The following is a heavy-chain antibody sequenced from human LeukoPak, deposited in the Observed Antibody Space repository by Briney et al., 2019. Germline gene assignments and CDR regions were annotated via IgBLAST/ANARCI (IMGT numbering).Heavy chain of an antibody. CDR2: IYYSGST. Sequence: SETLSLTCTVSGGSISSSSYYWGWIRQPPGTGLEWIGSIYYSGSTNYNPSLKSRVTISVDTSKNQFSLKLSSVTAADTAVYYCATLTGYSSESWFDPWGQGILVTVSS. CDR3: ATLTGYSSESWFDP. CDR1: GGSISSSSYY. J-gene: IGHJ5*02. V-gene: IGHV4-39*07. D-gene: IGHD3-9*01.